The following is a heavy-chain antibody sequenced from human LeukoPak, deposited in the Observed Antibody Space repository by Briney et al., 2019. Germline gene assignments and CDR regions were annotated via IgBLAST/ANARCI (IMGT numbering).Heavy chain of an antibody. CDR2: IIPILGIA. J-gene: IGHJ4*02. Sequence: SVKTFCKASGYTFTSYAMNWVRQAPGQGLEWMGRIIPILGIANYAQKFQGRVTITAEKSTSTAYMELSSLRSEDTAVYYCAASGYSGYDWGYFDYWGQGTLVTVSS. D-gene: IGHD5-12*01. CDR3: AASGYSGYDWGYFDY. CDR1: GYTFTSYA. V-gene: IGHV1-69*04.